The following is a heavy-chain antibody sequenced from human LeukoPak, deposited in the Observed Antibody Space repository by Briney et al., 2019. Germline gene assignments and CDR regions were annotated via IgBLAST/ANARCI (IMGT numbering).Heavy chain of an antibody. V-gene: IGHV3-15*01. CDR1: GFTFSNAW. Sequence: PGGSLRLSCAASGFTFSNAWMSWVRQAPGKGLEWVGRIKSKTDGGTTDYAAPVKGRFTISRDDSKNTLYLQMNSLKTEDTAVYYCTTVRLGDSSGYFLRVLLHFDYWGQGTLVTVSS. CDR2: IKSKTDGGTT. J-gene: IGHJ4*02. CDR3: TTVRLGDSSGYFLRVLLHFDY. D-gene: IGHD3-22*01.